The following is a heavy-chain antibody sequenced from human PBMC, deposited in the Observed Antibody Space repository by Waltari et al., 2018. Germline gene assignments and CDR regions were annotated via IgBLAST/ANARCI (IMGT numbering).Heavy chain of an antibody. Sequence: EIRLLQSGAEVKKPGATVKISCKASGNSLSDNCIHWVQKVPGKGLEWIGRIDPEDGETIYAEKFEARVTLTADLATETAYLELSRLSSDDTATYYCARRSGHCDGTTCSAGWFDPWGQGTLVKVSS. V-gene: IGHV1-69-2*01. D-gene: IGHD2-2*01. CDR1: GNSLSDNC. J-gene: IGHJ5*02. CDR2: IDPEDGET. CDR3: ARRSGHCDGTTCSAGWFDP.